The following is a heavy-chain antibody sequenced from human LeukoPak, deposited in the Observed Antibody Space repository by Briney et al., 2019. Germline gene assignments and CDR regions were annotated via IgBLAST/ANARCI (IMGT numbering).Heavy chain of an antibody. CDR1: GDSVSSKSAT. V-gene: IGHV6-1*01. CDR3: ARVSYSSSSFDY. Sequence: SQTLSLTCAISGDSVSSKSATWNWIRQSPSRGLEWLGRTYYVSKWFSDYAVSVKSRITITPDTSKNQFSLQLNSVTPEDTAVYYCARVSYSSSSFDYWGQGTLVTVSS. D-gene: IGHD6-6*01. J-gene: IGHJ4*02. CDR2: TYYVSKWFS.